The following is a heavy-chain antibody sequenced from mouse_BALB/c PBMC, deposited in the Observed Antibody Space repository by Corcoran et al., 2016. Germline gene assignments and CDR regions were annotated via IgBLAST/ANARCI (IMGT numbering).Heavy chain of an antibody. J-gene: IGHJ4*01. CDR3: ARRMGTSYAMDY. CDR2: INTYTGEP. V-gene: IGHV9-1*02. Sequence: QIPLVQSGPELRKPGDTVKISCKASGYTFPNYGMNWVKQAPGKGFKWMGWINTYTGEPTYADDFKGRFAFSLETSASTAYLQINNLKNEDMATYFCARRMGTSYAMDYWGQGTSVTVSS. CDR1: GYTFPNYG. D-gene: IGHD3-3*01.